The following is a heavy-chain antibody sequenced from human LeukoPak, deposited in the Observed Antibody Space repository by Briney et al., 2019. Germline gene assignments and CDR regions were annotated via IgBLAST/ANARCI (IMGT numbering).Heavy chain of an antibody. J-gene: IGHJ4*02. D-gene: IGHD3-22*01. Sequence: GGSLRLSCAASEFAFSSYSMNWVRQAPGKGLEWVSYITNSGNSKSYADSVKGRFTISRDNTKNSLYLQMNGLRAEDTAVYYCARTRSCGYLTFDYWGQGILVTVSS. CDR1: EFAFSSYS. V-gene: IGHV3-48*01. CDR2: ITNSGNSK. CDR3: ARTRSCGYLTFDY.